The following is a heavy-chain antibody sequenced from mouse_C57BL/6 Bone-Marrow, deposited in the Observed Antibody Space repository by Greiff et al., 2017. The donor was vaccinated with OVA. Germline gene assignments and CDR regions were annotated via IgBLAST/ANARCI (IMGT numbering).Heavy chain of an antibody. D-gene: IGHD4-1*01. CDR2: IWSGGST. CDR3: ARKGELGPYYYAMDY. J-gene: IGHJ4*01. CDR1: GFSLTSYG. Sequence: QVQLQQSGPGLVQPSQSLSITCTVSGFSLTSYGVHWVRQSPGKGLEWLGVIWSGGSTDYHAAFISRLSISKDNSKSQVFFKMNSRQADDTAIYYCARKGELGPYYYAMDYWGQGTSVTVSS. V-gene: IGHV2-2*01.